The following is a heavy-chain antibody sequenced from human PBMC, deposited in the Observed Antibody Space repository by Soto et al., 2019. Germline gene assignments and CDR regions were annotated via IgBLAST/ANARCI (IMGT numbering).Heavy chain of an antibody. CDR3: ARGHYPMYCSSTSCYTRRPIWFDP. D-gene: IGHD2-2*02. CDR2: IYYSGST. J-gene: IGHJ5*02. V-gene: IGHV4-39*01. CDR1: GGSISSSSYY. Sequence: SETLSLTCTVSGGSISSSSYYWGWIRQPPGKGLEWIGSIYYSGSTYYNPSLKSRVTISVDTSKNQFSLKLSSVTAADTAVYYCARGHYPMYCSSTSCYTRRPIWFDPLGQGTLVTVSS.